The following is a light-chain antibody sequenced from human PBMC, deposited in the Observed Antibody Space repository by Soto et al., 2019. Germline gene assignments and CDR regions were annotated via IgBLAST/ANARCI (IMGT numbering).Light chain of an antibody. CDR1: QRVSSN. J-gene: IGKJ5*01. Sequence: ELVMTQSPAPLSVSPGERATLPCRASQRVSSNLAWYQQKPGQAPRLLIYGASTRATGIPARFSGSGSGTEFTLTISSLQSEDFAVYYCQQYNNWPITFGQGTRLEIK. CDR3: QQYNNWPIT. CDR2: GAS. V-gene: IGKV3-15*01.